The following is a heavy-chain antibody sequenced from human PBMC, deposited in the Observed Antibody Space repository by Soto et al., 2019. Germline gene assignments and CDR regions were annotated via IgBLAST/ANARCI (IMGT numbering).Heavy chain of an antibody. V-gene: IGHV1-69*13. J-gene: IGHJ6*02. D-gene: IGHD4-17*01. CDR3: ARGKAYYGDRNAYYYYGMDV. CDR1: GGTFSSYA. CDR2: IIPIFGTA. Sequence: SVKVSCKASGGTFSSYAISWVRQAPGQGLEWMGGIIPIFGTANYAQKFQGRVTITADESTSTAYMELSSLRSEDTAVYYCARGKAYYGDRNAYYYYGMDVWGQGTTVTVSS.